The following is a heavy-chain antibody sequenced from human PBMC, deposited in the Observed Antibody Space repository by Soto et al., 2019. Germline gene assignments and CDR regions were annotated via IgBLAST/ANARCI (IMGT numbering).Heavy chain of an antibody. V-gene: IGHV1-69*13. J-gene: IGHJ6*02. CDR3: ARAGPSYYYYYGMDV. Sequence: RASVKVSCKASGGTFSSYAISWVRQAPGQGLEWMGGIIPIFGTANYAQKFQGRVTITADESTSTAYMELSSLRSEDTAVYYCARAGPSYYYYYGMDVWGQGTTVTVSS. CDR2: IIPIFGTA. CDR1: GGTFSSYA.